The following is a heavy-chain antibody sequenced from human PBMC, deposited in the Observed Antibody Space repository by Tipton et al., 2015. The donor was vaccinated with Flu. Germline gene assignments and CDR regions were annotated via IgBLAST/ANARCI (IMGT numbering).Heavy chain of an antibody. CDR2: VYHTGNT. J-gene: IGHJ4*02. Sequence: TLSLTCAVSDGSVSSGVYYWSWIRQRPGKGLVWVGNVYHTGNTYYNASLKSRVTISVDTSKYQFSLRLRSVTAAGTAVYYCARSPLWVGYSYFDNWGQGALVTVSS. CDR1: DGSVSSGVYY. CDR3: ARSPLWVGYSYFDN. V-gene: IGHV4-31*11. D-gene: IGHD3-10*01.